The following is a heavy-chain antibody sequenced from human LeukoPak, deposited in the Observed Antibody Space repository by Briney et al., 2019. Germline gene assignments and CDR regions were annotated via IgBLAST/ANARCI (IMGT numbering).Heavy chain of an antibody. J-gene: IGHJ5*02. V-gene: IGHV3-21*01. CDR2: ISSSSSYI. Sequence: PGGSLRLSCAASGFTFSSYSMNWVRQAPGKGLEWVSSISSSSSYIYYADSVKGRFTISRDNAKNSLYLQMNSLRAEDTAVYYCARGDHYYDSSGYYRWGQGTLVTVSS. CDR3: ARGDHYYDSSGYYR. CDR1: GFTFSSYS. D-gene: IGHD3-22*01.